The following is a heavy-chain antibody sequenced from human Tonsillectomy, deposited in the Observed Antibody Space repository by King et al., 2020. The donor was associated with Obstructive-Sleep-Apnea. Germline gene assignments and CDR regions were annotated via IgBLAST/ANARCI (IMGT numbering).Heavy chain of an antibody. V-gene: IGHV1-18*01. D-gene: IGHD1-26*01. Sequence: VQLVESGAEVKKPGASVKFSCKASGYTFTNYGISWVRQAPGQGLEWMGWISAYNGDTNYAQKFQGRVTMTTDTSTSTTYMELRSLRSDDTAMYYCARAPGSYVRSTCDYWGQGTLVTVSS. CDR1: GYTFTNYG. CDR3: ARAPGSYVRSTCDY. CDR2: ISAYNGDT. J-gene: IGHJ4*02.